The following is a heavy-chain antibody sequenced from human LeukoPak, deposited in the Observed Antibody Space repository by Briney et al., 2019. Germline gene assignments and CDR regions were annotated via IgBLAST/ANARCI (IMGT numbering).Heavy chain of an antibody. CDR2: IIGSVGST. CDR1: GYTFSSYA. D-gene: IGHD2-2*01. V-gene: IGHV3-23*01. Sequence: VASPRHSCAAPGYTFSSYAISSVRQAPGKGLECVSPIIGSVGSTHYTDSVKGRFTISRDNTQNTRYLQMNSLRAEDTAVYYCAASGCSSTSCPNYGMDVWGQGTTVTVSS. J-gene: IGHJ6*02. CDR3: AASGCSSTSCPNYGMDV.